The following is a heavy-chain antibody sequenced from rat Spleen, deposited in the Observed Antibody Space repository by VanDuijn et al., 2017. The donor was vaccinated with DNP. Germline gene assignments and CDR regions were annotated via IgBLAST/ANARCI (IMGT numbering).Heavy chain of an antibody. CDR1: GFTFSDYY. D-gene: IGHD1-12*02. J-gene: IGHJ2*01. CDR3: TTTDFYDGSFYYFDY. CDR2: ISNDGSSI. Sequence: EVQLVESGGGLVQPGRSLKLSCAASGFTFSDYYMAWVRQAPTKGLEWVASISNDGSSIYYRESVKDRFTISRDNAKSSLYLRLDSLRSEDTATYYCTTTDFYDGSFYYFDYWGQGVMVTVSS. V-gene: IGHV5-20*01.